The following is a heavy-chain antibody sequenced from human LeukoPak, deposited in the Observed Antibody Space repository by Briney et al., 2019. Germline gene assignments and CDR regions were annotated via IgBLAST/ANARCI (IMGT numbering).Heavy chain of an antibody. CDR1: GYSFTSYC. Sequence: GESLQIFCQGSGYSFTSYCTDWLRQMPGKGLEWMGIIYPGDSDTRYSPSFQGQVTISADKSNSTAYLQWSSLKASDTAMYYCASQRTRGYDLDHWGQGTLVTVSS. V-gene: IGHV5-51*01. CDR2: IYPGDSDT. D-gene: IGHD5-12*01. CDR3: ASQRTRGYDLDH. J-gene: IGHJ4*02.